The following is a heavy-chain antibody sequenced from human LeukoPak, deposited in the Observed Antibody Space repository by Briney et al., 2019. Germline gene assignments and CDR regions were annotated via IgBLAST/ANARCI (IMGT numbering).Heavy chain of an antibody. CDR1: GFTFSSYE. V-gene: IGHV3-48*03. Sequence: QPGGSLRLSCAASGFTFSSYEMNWVRQAPGKGPEWVSYISSSGSPIYYADSVKGRFTISRDNAKNSLYLQMNSLRAEDTAVYYCARKRAYAGDSPLAYWGQGTLVTVSS. J-gene: IGHJ4*02. D-gene: IGHD4-23*01. CDR2: ISSSGSPI. CDR3: ARKRAYAGDSPLAY.